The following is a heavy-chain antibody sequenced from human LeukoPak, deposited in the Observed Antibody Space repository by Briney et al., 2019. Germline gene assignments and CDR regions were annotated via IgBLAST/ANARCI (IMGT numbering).Heavy chain of an antibody. CDR3: ATDYGGNWAY. Sequence: ASVKVSCKVSGYTFTDYYMHWVQQAPGEGLEWMGLVDPEDGETIYAEKFQGRVTITADTSTDTAYMELSSLRSEDTAVYYCATDYGGNWAYWGQGTLVTVSS. CDR1: GYTFTDYY. J-gene: IGHJ4*02. V-gene: IGHV1-69-2*01. D-gene: IGHD4-23*01. CDR2: VDPEDGET.